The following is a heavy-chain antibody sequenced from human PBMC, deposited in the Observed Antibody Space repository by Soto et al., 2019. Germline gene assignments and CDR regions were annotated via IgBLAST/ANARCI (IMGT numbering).Heavy chain of an antibody. CDR1: Y. V-gene: IGHV4-30-4*01. CDR2: IYYSGST. CDR3: ARASTIFGVVVRFDS. D-gene: IGHD3-3*01. Sequence: YRMWFRQPPGKGLEWIGYIYYSGSTYYNPSLKSRVTISVDTSKSQFSLKLGSVTAADAAVYYCARASTIFGVVVRFDSWGQGTLVT. J-gene: IGHJ4*02.